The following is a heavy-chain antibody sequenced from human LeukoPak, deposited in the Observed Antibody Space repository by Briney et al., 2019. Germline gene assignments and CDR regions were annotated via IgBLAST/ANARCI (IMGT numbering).Heavy chain of an antibody. D-gene: IGHD6-6*01. CDR3: ARDRAPWEQLEGGFDY. J-gene: IGHJ4*02. V-gene: IGHV6-1*01. Sequence: SQTLSLTCAISGDSVSSNSAAWNWIRQSPSRGLEWLGRTYYRSKWYNDYAVSVKSRITINPDTSKNQFSLQLNSVTPEDTAVYYRARDRAPWEQLEGGFDYWGQGTLVTVSS. CDR1: GDSVSSNSAA. CDR2: TYYRSKWYN.